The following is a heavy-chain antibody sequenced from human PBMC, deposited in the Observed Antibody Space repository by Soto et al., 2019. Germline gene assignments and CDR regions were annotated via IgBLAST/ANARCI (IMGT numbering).Heavy chain of an antibody. D-gene: IGHD3-22*01. V-gene: IGHV4-59*01. J-gene: IGHJ4*02. CDR3: ARGHPYYYDSSGYGFDY. CDR1: GCSISSYY. Sequence: PSETLCLTWTVSGCSISSYYWSWIRQPPGKGLEWIGYIYYSGSTNYNPSLKSLVTISVYTSKNQFSLKLSSVTAADTAVYYCARGHPYYYDSSGYGFDYWGQGTLVTVSS. CDR2: IYYSGST.